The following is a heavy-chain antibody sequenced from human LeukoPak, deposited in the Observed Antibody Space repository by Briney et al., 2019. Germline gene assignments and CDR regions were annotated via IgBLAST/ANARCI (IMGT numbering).Heavy chain of an antibody. Sequence: GGSLRLSCAASGFTFSTYSLNWVRQAPGKGQEWVSYISPDSSPIYYADSVKGRFTISRDNAKNSLYLQMNSLRAEDTAVYYCARGGRMGAEDYWGQGTPVTVSS. CDR2: ISPDSSPI. V-gene: IGHV3-48*04. CDR1: GFTFSTYS. CDR3: ARGGRMGAEDY. J-gene: IGHJ4*02. D-gene: IGHD1-26*01.